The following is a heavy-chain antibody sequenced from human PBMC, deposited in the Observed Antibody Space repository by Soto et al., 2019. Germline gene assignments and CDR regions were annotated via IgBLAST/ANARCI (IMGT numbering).Heavy chain of an antibody. D-gene: IGHD2-8*01. CDR1: RYTFTSYD. CDR2: MNPNSGNT. CDR3: ARGLTVYSAALHYFYAMDV. Sequence: ASVKVSCKASRYTFTSYDINWVRQATGQGLEWMGWMNPNSGNTDYAQKFQGRVTMTRNNSTSTAYMELSSLRSEDTAIFFCARGLTVYSAALHYFYAMDVWGQGTTVTAP. V-gene: IGHV1-8*01. J-gene: IGHJ6*02.